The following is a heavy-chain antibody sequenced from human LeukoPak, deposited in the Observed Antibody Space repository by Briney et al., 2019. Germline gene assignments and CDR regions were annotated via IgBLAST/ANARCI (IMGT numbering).Heavy chain of an antibody. Sequence: SETLSLTCAVYGGSFSGYYWSWTRQPPGKGLEWIGEINHSGSTNYNPSLKSRVTISVDTSKNQFSLKLSSVTGADTAVYYCARVVPVYYDYVWGSYRNNWFDPWGQGTLVTVSS. CDR1: GGSFSGYY. J-gene: IGHJ5*02. D-gene: IGHD3-16*02. CDR2: INHSGST. CDR3: ARVVPVYYDYVWGSYRNNWFDP. V-gene: IGHV4-34*01.